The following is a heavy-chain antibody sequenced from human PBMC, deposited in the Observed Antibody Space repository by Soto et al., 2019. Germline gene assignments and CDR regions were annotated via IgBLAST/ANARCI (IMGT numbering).Heavy chain of an antibody. J-gene: IGHJ3*02. CDR3: AEDVYDFWCGGGHAFEI. D-gene: IGHD3-3*01. V-gene: IGHV3-30*18. CDR1: GFTFSSYG. CDR2: ISYDGSNK. Sequence: QVQLVESGGGVVQPGRSMRLSCAASGFTFSSYGMHWVRQAPGKGLEWVAVISYDGSNKYYADSVKGRFTISRDNSKNTLYLQMNSLRAEDTAVYYCAEDVYDFWCGGGHAFEIWGQWTMVTVSS.